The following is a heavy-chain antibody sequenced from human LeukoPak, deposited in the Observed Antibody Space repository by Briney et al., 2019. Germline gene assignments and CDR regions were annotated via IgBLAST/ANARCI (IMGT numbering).Heavy chain of an antibody. CDR1: GGSTTNYH. CDR3: ARGPTRYYFDY. Sequence: SETLSLTCTVYGGSTTNYHWSWIRQPPGKGLEWIGYIYYSGNTNCNPSLKCRVTISVDTSNNQFSLNLSSVTAADTAVYYCARGPTRYYFDYWGQGTLVTVSS. CDR2: IYYSGNT. J-gene: IGHJ4*02. V-gene: IGHV4-59*01.